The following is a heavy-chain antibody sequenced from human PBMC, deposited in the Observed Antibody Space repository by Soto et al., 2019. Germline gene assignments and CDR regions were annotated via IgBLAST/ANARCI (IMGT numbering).Heavy chain of an antibody. CDR3: AREPYSSFLRRHFDY. CDR1: GGTFSSYS. J-gene: IGHJ4*02. CDR2: ITPIVGIA. D-gene: IGHD6-19*01. Sequence: QVQLVQSGPEVKKPGSSLKVSCKASGGTFSSYSISWVRQAPGQGLEWMGRITPIVGIANYAQKFQGRVTITADKSTNTVHMELTSLRSEDTAVYYCAREPYSSFLRRHFDYWGQGMLVTVSS. V-gene: IGHV1-69*02.